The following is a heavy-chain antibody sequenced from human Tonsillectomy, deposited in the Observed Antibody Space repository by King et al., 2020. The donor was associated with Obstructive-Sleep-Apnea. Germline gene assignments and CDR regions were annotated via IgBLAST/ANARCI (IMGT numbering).Heavy chain of an antibody. CDR3: ARQNDRITMVRGGAFDI. CDR2: IYYSGST. J-gene: IGHJ3*02. D-gene: IGHD3-10*01. V-gene: IGHV4-31*03. CDR1: GGSISSGGYY. Sequence: QLQESGPGLVKPSQTLSLTCTVSGGSISSGGYYWSWIRQHPGKGLEWIGYIYYSGSTYYNPSLKCRFTISVDTSKNQFSLKLSSVTAADTAVYYCARQNDRITMVRGGAFDIWGQGTMVTVSS.